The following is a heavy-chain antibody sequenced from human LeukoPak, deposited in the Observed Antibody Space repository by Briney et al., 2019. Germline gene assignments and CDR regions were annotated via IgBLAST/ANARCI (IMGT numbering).Heavy chain of an antibody. CDR2: IGGSGGAI. V-gene: IGHV3-23*01. CDR3: AKVWFGEFDPFDY. J-gene: IGHJ4*02. D-gene: IGHD3-10*01. Sequence: GGSLRLSCGASGFTFSRYAMSWVRQAPGKGLQWVSEIGGSGGAIYYADSVKGRFTISRDNSKNTLYLQMNSLRAEDTAVYYCAKVWFGEFDPFDYWGQGTLVTVSS. CDR1: GFTFSRYA.